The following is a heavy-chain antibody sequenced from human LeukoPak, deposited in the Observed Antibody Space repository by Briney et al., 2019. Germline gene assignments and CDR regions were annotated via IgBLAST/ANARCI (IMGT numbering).Heavy chain of an antibody. CDR1: GGSISSYY. J-gene: IGHJ3*02. Sequence: SETLSLTCTVSGGSISSYYWSWIRQPPGKGLEWIGYIYYSGSTNYNPSLKSRVTISVDTSKNRFSLKLSSVTAADTAVYYCARGRAPDAFDIWGQGTMVTVSS. V-gene: IGHV4-59*01. CDR2: IYYSGST. CDR3: ARGRAPDAFDI.